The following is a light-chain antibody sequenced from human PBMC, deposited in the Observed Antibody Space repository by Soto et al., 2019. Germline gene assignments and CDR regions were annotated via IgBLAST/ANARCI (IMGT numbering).Light chain of an antibody. CDR2: STN. Sequence: QAVVTQEPSFSVSPGRTVTLTCGLSSGSVSTSYYPSWYQQTPGQAPRTLIYSTNTRSSGVPDRFSGSILGNKAALTITGAQSDDESDYSCVLYMGSGIWVFGGVTKLTV. CDR3: VLYMGSGIWV. V-gene: IGLV8-61*01. J-gene: IGLJ3*02. CDR1: SGSVSTSYY.